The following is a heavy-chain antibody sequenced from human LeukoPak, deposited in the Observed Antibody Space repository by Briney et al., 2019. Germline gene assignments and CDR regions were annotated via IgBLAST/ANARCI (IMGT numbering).Heavy chain of an antibody. D-gene: IGHD3-3*01. CDR2: ITGSGGST. CDR3: AKEGYYDFWSGYPTHFDY. CDR1: GFSFSSYA. J-gene: IGHJ4*02. Sequence: GGSLRLSCAASGFSFSSYAMSWARQAPGKGLEWVSAITGSGGSTYYADSVKGRFTISRDNSKNTLYLQMNSLRAEDTAVYYCAKEGYYDFWSGYPTHFDYWGQGTLVTVSS. V-gene: IGHV3-23*01.